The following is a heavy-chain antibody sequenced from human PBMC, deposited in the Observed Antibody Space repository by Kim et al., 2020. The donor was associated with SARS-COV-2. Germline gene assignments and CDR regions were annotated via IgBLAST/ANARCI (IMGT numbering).Heavy chain of an antibody. Sequence: SETLSLTCTVSGGSISSSSYYWGWIRQPPGKGLEWIGSIYYSGSTYYNPSLKSRVTISVDTSKNQFSLKLSSVTAADTAVYYCARHYYCSSNSCYWDYYYYCGIDVWGQGTTVTVSS. J-gene: IGHJ6*02. V-gene: IGHV4-39*01. CDR2: IYYSGST. D-gene: IGHD2-2*01. CDR1: GGSISSSSYY. CDR3: ARHYYCSSNSCYWDYYYYCGIDV.